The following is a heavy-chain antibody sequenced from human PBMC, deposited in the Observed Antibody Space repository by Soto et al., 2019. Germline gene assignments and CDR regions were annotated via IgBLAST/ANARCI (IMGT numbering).Heavy chain of an antibody. J-gene: IGHJ4*02. CDR1: GFTFSSYA. D-gene: IGHD3-22*01. CDR3: AKDKTDYYYDSSGYNVLDY. Sequence: GGSLRLSCAASGFTFSSYAMSWVRQAPGKGLEWVSAISGSGGSTYYADSVKGRFTISRDNSKNTLYLQMNSLRAEDTAVYYCAKDKTDYYYDSSGYNVLDYWGQGTLVTVSS. CDR2: ISGSGGST. V-gene: IGHV3-23*01.